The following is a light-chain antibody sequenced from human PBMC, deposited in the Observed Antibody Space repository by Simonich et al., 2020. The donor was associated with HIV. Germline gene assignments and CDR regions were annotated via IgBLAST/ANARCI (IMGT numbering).Light chain of an antibody. CDR2: WAS. J-gene: IGKJ2*01. CDR1: QSILYSSNTKNY. CDR3: QKYYNSPYT. V-gene: IGKV4-1*01. Sequence: DIVMTQSPDSLAVSLGERATINCKSSQSILYSSNTKNYLTWYQQKPGQPPKLLIYWASTRESGVPDRFSGSGSGTDFTLTISSLQAEDVAVYYCQKYYNSPYTFGQGTKLEIK.